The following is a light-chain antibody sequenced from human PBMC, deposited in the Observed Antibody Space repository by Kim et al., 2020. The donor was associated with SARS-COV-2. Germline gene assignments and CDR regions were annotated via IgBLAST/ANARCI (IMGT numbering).Light chain of an antibody. CDR2: LAS. CDR3: QHYTRFPYS. CDR1: QTISTW. Sequence: DIQMTQSPSTLSASVGDRVTITCRASQTISTWLAWYQQQPGKAPKLLLYLASTLESGVPSRFSGSGSGTEFTLTIDSLQPDDFATYYCQHYTRFPYSFGQGTKLEI. J-gene: IGKJ2*01. V-gene: IGKV1-5*03.